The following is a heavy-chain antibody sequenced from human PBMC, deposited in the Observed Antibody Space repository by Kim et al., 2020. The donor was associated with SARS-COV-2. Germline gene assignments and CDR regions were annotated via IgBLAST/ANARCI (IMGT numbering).Heavy chain of an antibody. CDR2: IDTNTGDP. J-gene: IGHJ4*02. CDR3: ARGVVGAILDY. D-gene: IGHD2-21*01. CDR1: GYTFSSYD. V-gene: IGHV7-4-1*02. Sequence: ASVKVSCKASGYTFSSYDINWVRQAPGQGLEWMAWIDTNTGDPTYAQAFTGRFVFSVDTSVRTAYLQISDLKSEDTAVYYCARGVVGAILDYWGQGALVT.